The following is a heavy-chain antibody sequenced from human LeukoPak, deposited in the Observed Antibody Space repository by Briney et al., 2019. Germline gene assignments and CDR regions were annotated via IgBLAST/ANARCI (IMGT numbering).Heavy chain of an antibody. J-gene: IGHJ5*02. CDR1: GFTLSSYG. CDR3: ARYGYSSGWDEGWFDP. D-gene: IGHD6-19*01. Sequence: GGSLSLTSAACGFTLSSYGMHWVRHVTGKGLEWVAVIWYDRSNKYYADSVKGRFTISRDNSKNTLYLQMNSLRAEDTAVYYCARYGYSSGWDEGWFDPWGQGTLVIVSS. CDR2: IWYDRSNK. V-gene: IGHV3-33*01.